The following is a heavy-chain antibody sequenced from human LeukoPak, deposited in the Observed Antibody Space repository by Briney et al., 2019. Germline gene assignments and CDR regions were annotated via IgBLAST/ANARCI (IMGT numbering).Heavy chain of an antibody. CDR2: ISASDGTT. CDR1: GFTFRTYA. D-gene: IGHD6-19*01. Sequence: VGSLRLSCAASGFTFRTYAMSWGRQAPGKGLEWVSTISASDGTTYYADSVKGRFTISRDSSKNMLYLQMNSLRAEDTAVYYCAKDISTSWYEKYFQHWGQGTLVTVSS. J-gene: IGHJ1*01. V-gene: IGHV3-23*01. CDR3: AKDISTSWYEKYFQH.